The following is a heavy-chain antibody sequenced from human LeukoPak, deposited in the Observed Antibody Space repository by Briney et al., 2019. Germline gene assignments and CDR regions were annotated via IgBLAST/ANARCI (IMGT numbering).Heavy chain of an antibody. CDR2: IYYSGST. D-gene: IGHD3-10*01. CDR1: GGSISSYY. J-gene: IGHJ4*02. CDR3: ARVRAVSKRFVTMVRGMKNEYYFDY. V-gene: IGHV4-59*12. Sequence: PSETLSLTCTVSGGSISSYYWSWIRQPPGKGLEWIGYIYYSGSTNYNPSLKSRVTISVDTSKNQFSLKLSSVTAEDTAVYYCARVRAVSKRFVTMVRGMKNEYYFDYWGQGTLVTVSS.